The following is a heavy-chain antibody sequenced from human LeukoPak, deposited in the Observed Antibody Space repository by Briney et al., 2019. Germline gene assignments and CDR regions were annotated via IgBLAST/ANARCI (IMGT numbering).Heavy chain of an antibody. V-gene: IGHV1-69*13. CDR2: IIPIFGTA. D-gene: IGHD3-10*01. Sequence: ASVKVSCKASGGTFSSYAISWVRQAPGQGLEWMGGIIPIFGTANYAQKFQGRVTITADESTSTAYMELSSLRSEDTAVYYCAGVLLWFGDQKYYFDYWGQGTLVTVSS. J-gene: IGHJ4*02. CDR1: GGTFSSYA. CDR3: AGVLLWFGDQKYYFDY.